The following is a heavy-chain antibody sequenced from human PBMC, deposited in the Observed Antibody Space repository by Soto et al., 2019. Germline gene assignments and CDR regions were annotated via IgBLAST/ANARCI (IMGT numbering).Heavy chain of an antibody. CDR2: IWYDGSNK. Sequence: PGGSLRLCCAASGFTFSSYGMHWVRQAPGKGLEWVAVIWYDGSNKYYADSVKGRFTISRDNSKNTLYLQMNSLRAEDTAVYYCAREAYCGGDCYYNDAFDIWGQGTMVTVSS. CDR3: AREAYCGGDCYYNDAFDI. V-gene: IGHV3-33*01. J-gene: IGHJ3*02. D-gene: IGHD2-21*02. CDR1: GFTFSSYG.